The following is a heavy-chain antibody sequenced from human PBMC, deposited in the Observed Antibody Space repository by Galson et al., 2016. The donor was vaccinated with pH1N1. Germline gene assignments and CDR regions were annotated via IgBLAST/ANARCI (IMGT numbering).Heavy chain of an antibody. J-gene: IGHJ6*02. D-gene: IGHD3-16*01. CDR3: AREDWSYADTYYYGMDV. CDR1: GFTFDTFA. Sequence: SLRLSCAVSGFTFDTFAMHWVRQNPGKGLEWVAFISYNGHDQSYANSVKGRFTVSRDNSKNTLFLQMNSLRPEDTALYYCAREDWSYADTYYYGMDVWGQGTTVTVSS. V-gene: IGHV3-30-3*01. CDR2: ISYNGHDQ.